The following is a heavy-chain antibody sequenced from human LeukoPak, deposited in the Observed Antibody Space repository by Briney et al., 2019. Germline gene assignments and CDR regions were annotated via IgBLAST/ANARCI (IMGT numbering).Heavy chain of an antibody. J-gene: IGHJ4*02. CDR2: ISGSGGST. V-gene: IGHV3-23*01. D-gene: IGHD2-15*01. CDR3: AKVGIVVVVAATPYFDY. CDR1: GFTFSSYS. Sequence: GGSLRLPCAASGFTFSSYSMNWVRQAPGKGLEWVSAISGSGGSTYYADSVKGRFTISRDNSKNTLYLQMNSLRAEDTAVYYCAKVGIVVVVAATPYFDYWGQGTLVTVSS.